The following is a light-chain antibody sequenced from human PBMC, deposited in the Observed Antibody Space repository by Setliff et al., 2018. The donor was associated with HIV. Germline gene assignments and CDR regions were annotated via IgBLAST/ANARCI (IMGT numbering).Light chain of an antibody. J-gene: IGLJ3*02. V-gene: IGLV1-44*01. CDR1: SSNIGSNI. CDR2: TNN. CDR3: ATWDDSLNGPV. Sequence: SALTQPPSASGTPGQRVTISCSGSSSNIGSNIVNWYQQLPGTAPKLLIYTNNQRPSGVPDRFSGSKSGTSASLAIIGLQSEDEAHYYCATWDDSLNGPVFGGGTKATVL.